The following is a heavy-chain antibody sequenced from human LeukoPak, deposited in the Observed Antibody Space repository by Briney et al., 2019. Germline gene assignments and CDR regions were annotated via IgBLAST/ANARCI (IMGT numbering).Heavy chain of an antibody. CDR1: GFSFSSYW. Sequence: PGGSLRLSCAASGFSFSSYWMSWVRQAPGKGLEWIGRMYTSGSTNYNPSLKSRVTISVDTSKSQFSLKLSSVTAADTAVYYCARGIRGVMGNWFDPWGQGTLVTVSS. D-gene: IGHD3-10*01. CDR3: ARGIRGVMGNWFDP. V-gene: IGHV4-4*08. J-gene: IGHJ5*02. CDR2: MYTSGST.